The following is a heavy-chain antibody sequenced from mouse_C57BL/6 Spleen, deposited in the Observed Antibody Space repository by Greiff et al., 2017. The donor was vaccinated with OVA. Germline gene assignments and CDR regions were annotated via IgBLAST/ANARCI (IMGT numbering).Heavy chain of an antibody. V-gene: IGHV7-3*01. CDR3: AICPIYYGNPYWYFDG. Sequence: EVQLVESGGGLVQPGGSLSLSCAASGFTFTDYYMSWVRQPPGKALEWLGFIRNKANGYTTEYSASVKGRFTISRDNAQSILYLQMNALRAEDSATYYGAICPIYYGNPYWYFDGWGTGTTVTVSS. D-gene: IGHD2-1*01. CDR2: IRNKANGYTT. CDR1: GFTFTDYY. J-gene: IGHJ1*03.